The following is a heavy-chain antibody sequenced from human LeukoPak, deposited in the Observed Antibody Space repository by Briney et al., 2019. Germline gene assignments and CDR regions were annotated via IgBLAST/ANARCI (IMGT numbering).Heavy chain of an antibody. CDR3: ARESGYYDKAFDI. V-gene: IGHV1-46*01. Sequence: ASVKVSCKASGYTFTSYYIHWARQAPGQGLEWMAILNPSGGSTSYAQKFQGRVTMTRDTSTSIVYMELSSLRSEDTAVYYCARESGYYDKAFDIWGQGTMVTVSS. J-gene: IGHJ3*02. CDR1: GYTFTSYY. CDR2: LNPSGGST. D-gene: IGHD3-22*01.